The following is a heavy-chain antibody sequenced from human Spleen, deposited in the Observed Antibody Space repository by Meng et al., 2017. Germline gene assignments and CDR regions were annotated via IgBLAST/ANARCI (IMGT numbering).Heavy chain of an antibody. D-gene: IGHD1-26*01. Sequence: QVQLKESGPGQVKHSRTLSPTCAVSGGSISSSNWWSWVRQPPGKGLEWFGEIYHSGSTNYNSFLKSRVTISVDKSKNQFSLKLSSVTAADTAVYYCARVSYSGSYSVADYWGQGTLVTVSS. J-gene: IGHJ4*02. CDR3: ARVSYSGSYSVADY. CDR2: IYHSGST. V-gene: IGHV4-4*02. CDR1: GGSISSSNW.